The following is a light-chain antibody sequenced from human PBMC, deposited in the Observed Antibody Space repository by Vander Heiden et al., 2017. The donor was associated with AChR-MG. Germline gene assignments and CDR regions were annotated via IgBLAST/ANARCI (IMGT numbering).Light chain of an antibody. V-gene: IGLV3-21*02. CDR3: QVWDITDHVV. Sequence: SYVLTQAPSVSVAPGQTASLSCEANNIGLNMVHWFQQKPGQAPVLVVYDDSVRPSGIPERFSGSNSGNTATLTITRVEAGDEADYYCQVWDITDHVVFGGGTKLTVL. J-gene: IGLJ2*01. CDR1: NIGLNM. CDR2: DDS.